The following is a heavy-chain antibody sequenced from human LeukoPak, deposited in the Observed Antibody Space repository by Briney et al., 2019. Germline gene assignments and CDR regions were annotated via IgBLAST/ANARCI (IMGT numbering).Heavy chain of an antibody. V-gene: IGHV3-48*04. CDR2: ISSSSSTI. CDR1: GFTFSTYS. CDR3: ARDQGLYYNYYMDV. Sequence: GGSLRLSCAASGFTFSTYSMNWVRQAPGKGLEWVSYISSSSSTIYYADSVKGRFTISRDNAKNSLYLQMNSLRAEDTAVYYCARDQGLYYNYYMDVWGKGTTVTVSS. J-gene: IGHJ6*03.